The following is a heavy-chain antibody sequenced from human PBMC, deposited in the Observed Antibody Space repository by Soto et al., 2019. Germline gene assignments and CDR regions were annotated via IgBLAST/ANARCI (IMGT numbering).Heavy chain of an antibody. D-gene: IGHD3-3*01. CDR2: IYYSGST. V-gene: IGHV4-39*01. Sequence: SETLSLTCTVSGGSISSSSYYWGWIRQPPGKGLEWIGSIYYSGSTYYNPSLKSRVTISVDTSKNQFSLKLSSVTAADTAVYYCARGREYYDLWRASGGRDAFDIWGQGTMVTV. CDR1: GGSISSSSYY. J-gene: IGHJ3*02. CDR3: ARGREYYDLWRASGGRDAFDI.